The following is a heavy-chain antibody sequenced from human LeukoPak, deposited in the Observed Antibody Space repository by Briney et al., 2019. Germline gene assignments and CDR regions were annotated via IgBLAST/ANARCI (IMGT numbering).Heavy chain of an antibody. Sequence: SGTLSLTCAVSGGSISSSNWWSWVRQPPGKGLEWIGEIYHSGSTNYNPSLKSRVTISLDTSKNQFSLKLSSVTAADTAVYYCARHQRPTYCSGGSCYSAGAGFDIWGQGTMVTVSS. V-gene: IGHV4-4*02. J-gene: IGHJ3*02. CDR2: IYHSGST. CDR1: GGSISSSNW. D-gene: IGHD2-15*01. CDR3: ARHQRPTYCSGGSCYSAGAGFDI.